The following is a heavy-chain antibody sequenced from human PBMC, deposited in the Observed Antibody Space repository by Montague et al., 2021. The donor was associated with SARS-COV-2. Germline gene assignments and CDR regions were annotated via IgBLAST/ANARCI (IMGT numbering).Heavy chain of an antibody. V-gene: IGHV4-59*11. CDR1: GGSMSDHN. CDR2: IYYSGGI. CDR3: ARAVSVRRAVNWFDP. D-gene: IGHD3-10*01. Sequence: SETLSLTCTVSGGSMSDHNWAWIRQPPGKGLEWLAYIYYSGGINSNASLKSRVSMSVDTSKNQFSLKLTSVTAADTAVYYCARAVSVRRAVNWFDPWGQGTLGTVSS. J-gene: IGHJ5*02.